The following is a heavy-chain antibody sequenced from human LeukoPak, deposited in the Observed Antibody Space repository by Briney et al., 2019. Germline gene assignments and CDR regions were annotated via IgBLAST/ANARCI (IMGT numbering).Heavy chain of an antibody. V-gene: IGHV4-61*02. CDR1: GGSINSGSYY. CDR2: IYTTGST. CDR3: ARDFETRSWYYGFDI. Sequence: SQTLSLTCTVSGGSINSGSYYWSWIRQPAGKGLEWIGRIYTTGSTNYSPSPMSRVTISVDTSKNQFSLKLSSVTAADTAVYYCARDFETRSWYYGFDIWGQGTMVAVSS. J-gene: IGHJ3*02. D-gene: IGHD6-13*01.